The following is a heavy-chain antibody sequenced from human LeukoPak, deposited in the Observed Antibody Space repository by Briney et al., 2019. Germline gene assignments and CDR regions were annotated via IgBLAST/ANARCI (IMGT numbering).Heavy chain of an antibody. CDR3: TREDYDSSGYYLDY. CDR1: GFTFGDYA. D-gene: IGHD3-22*01. V-gene: IGHV3-49*03. CDR2: IRSKAYGGTT. J-gene: IGHJ4*02. Sequence: PGRSLRLSXTASGFTFGDYAMSWFRQAPGKGLEWVGFIRSKAYGGTTEYAASVKGRFTISRDDSKSIAYLQMNSLKTEDTAVYYCTREDYDSSGYYLDYWGQGTLVTVSS.